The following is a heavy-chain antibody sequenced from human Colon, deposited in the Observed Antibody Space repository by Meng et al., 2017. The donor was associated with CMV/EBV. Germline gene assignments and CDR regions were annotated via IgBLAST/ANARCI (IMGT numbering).Heavy chain of an antibody. CDR3: ARVRRAGNWRLFDY. Sequence: GESLKISCVVSGFSFSNYEMTWVRQAPGKGLESIAHIGDSGGATYYADSVKGRFTISRDNAKNSLYLQMSGLRAGDTSSYYCARVRRAGNWRLFDYWGQGTLVTVSS. D-gene: IGHD3-3*01. V-gene: IGHV3-48*03. J-gene: IGHJ4*02. CDR2: IGDSGGAT. CDR1: GFSFSNYE.